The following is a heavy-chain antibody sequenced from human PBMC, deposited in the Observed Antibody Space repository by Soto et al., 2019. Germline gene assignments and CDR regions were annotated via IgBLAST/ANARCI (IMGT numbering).Heavy chain of an antibody. Sequence: QVQLQESGPGLVKPSETLSLTCTVSGGSISSYYWSWIRQPPGQGLEWIGYIYYSGSTNYNPFLKSRVTISVDTSKNQFSLKLSSVTAADTAVYYCARVSAGYWYFDLWGRGTLVTVSS. CDR3: ARVSAGYWYFDL. D-gene: IGHD6-19*01. V-gene: IGHV4-59*01. J-gene: IGHJ2*01. CDR1: GGSISSYY. CDR2: IYYSGST.